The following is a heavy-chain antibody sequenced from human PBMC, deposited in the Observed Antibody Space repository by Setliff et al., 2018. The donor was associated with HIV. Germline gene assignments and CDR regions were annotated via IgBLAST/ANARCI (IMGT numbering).Heavy chain of an antibody. Sequence: SGPCPSPALSLVAPSAVVVTTGTGSASPPGGGLEWIGQINHRGSTIYNPSLKSRVTIFGDTSKNQLSLKLTSVTAADTAVYYCARVIWYSGSWFAFDIWGQGAMVTVSS. V-gene: IGHV4-39*01. CDR3: ARVIWYSGSWFAFDI. D-gene: IGHD6-13*01. J-gene: IGHJ3*02. CDR1: VAPSAVVVTT. CDR2: INHRGST.